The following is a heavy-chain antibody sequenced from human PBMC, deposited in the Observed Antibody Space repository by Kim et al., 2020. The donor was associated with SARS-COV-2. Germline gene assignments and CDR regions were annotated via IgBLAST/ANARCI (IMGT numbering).Heavy chain of an antibody. D-gene: IGHD2-21*02. V-gene: IGHV5-51*01. CDR2: IYPGDSDS. CDR1: GYSFTSYW. Sequence: GESLKISCKGSGYSFTSYWIGWVRQMPGKGLEWMGIIYPGDSDSRYSPSFQGQVTISVDKSITTAYLQWSGLKASDTAMYYCAKSEMTFDAFDIWGQGTMVTVSS. CDR3: AKSEMTFDAFDI. J-gene: IGHJ3*02.